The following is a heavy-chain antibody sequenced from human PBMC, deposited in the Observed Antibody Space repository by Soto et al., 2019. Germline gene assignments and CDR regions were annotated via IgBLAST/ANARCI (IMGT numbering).Heavy chain of an antibody. CDR3: ARPYSGYDTHYYYYYGMDV. D-gene: IGHD5-12*01. Sequence: QVQLVQSGAEVKKPGSSVKVSCKASGGTFSSYAISWVRQAPGQGLEWMGGIIPIFGTANYAQKFQGRVTIIADESPRTAYMELSSLRSEDTAVYYCARPYSGYDTHYYYYYGMDVWGQGTTVTVSS. CDR1: GGTFSSYA. CDR2: IIPIFGTA. J-gene: IGHJ6*02. V-gene: IGHV1-69*01.